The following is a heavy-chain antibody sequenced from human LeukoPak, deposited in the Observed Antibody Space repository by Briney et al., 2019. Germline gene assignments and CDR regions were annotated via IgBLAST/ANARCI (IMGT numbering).Heavy chain of an antibody. J-gene: IGHJ6*02. CDR3: AKGEEEYYYYGMDV. V-gene: IGHV3-23*01. CDR1: GITVSNYA. D-gene: IGHD1-26*01. CDR2: ISGSGGST. Sequence: GGSLRLSCVASGITVSNYAMSWVRQAPGKGLEWVSTISGSGGSTYYADSVKGRFTISRDNSKNTLHLQMNSLRAEDTAVYYCAKGEEEYYYYGMDVWGQGTTVTVSS.